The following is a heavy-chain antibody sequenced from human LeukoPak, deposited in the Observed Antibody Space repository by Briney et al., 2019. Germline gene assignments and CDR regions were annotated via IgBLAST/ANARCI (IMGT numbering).Heavy chain of an antibody. J-gene: IGHJ3*02. Sequence: GGSLRLSCVASGFTFEDYGMSWVRQAPGKGLEWVSGINWNGGSTYYADSVKGRFTISRDNAKNSLYLQMNSLRAEDTALYYCAKGRRIQLWTNAFDIWGQGTMVTVSS. CDR2: INWNGGST. CDR1: GFTFEDYG. D-gene: IGHD5-18*01. V-gene: IGHV3-20*04. CDR3: AKGRRIQLWTNAFDI.